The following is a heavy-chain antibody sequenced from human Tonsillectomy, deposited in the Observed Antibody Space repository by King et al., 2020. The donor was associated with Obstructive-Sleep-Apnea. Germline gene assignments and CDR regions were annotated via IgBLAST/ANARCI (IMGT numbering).Heavy chain of an antibody. V-gene: IGHV1-46*03. Sequence: QLVQSGAEVKKPGASVKVSCKASGYTFTSYYMHWVRQAPGQGLEWMGIINPSGGSTRYAQKFQGRVTMTRDTSTSTVYMELSSLRSEATAVYYCAREGGRLPESYPADYWGQGTLVTVSS. CDR3: AREGGRLPESYPADY. CDR2: INPSGGST. D-gene: IGHD1-26*01. CDR1: GYTFTSYY. J-gene: IGHJ4*02.